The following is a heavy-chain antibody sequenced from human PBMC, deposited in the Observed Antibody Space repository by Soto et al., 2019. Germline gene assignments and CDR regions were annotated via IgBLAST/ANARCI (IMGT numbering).Heavy chain of an antibody. CDR1: GYTFTNYA. J-gene: IGHJ4*02. CDR2: INVHNGNT. D-gene: IGHD5-18*01. V-gene: IGHV1-18*01. Sequence: ASVKVSCKASGYTFTNYAITWVRQAPGQGLEWMGWINVHNGNTHYAQKFQDRVIMTIDTSTRTAYMELRSLISDDTAVYYCARIDGYSSGYNVDQPQAIYFFDFWGQGALVTVSS. CDR3: ARIDGYSSGYNVDQPQAIYFFDF.